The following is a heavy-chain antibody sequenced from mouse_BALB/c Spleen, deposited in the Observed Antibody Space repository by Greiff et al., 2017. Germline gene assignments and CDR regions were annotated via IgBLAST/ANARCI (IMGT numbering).Heavy chain of an antibody. J-gene: IGHJ4*01. CDR1: GFTFSSYG. Sequence: DVMLVESGGDLVKPGGSLKLSCAASGFTFSSYGMSWVRQTPDKRLEWVATISSGGSYTYYPDSVKGRFTISRDNAKNTLYLQMSSLKSEDTAMYYCARLRLRAMDYWGQGTSVTVSS. CDR3: ARLRLRAMDY. D-gene: IGHD1-2*01. V-gene: IGHV5-6*02. CDR2: ISSGGSYT.